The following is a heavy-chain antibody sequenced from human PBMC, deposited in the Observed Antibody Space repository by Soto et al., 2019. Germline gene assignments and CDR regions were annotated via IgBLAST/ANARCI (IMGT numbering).Heavy chain of an antibody. CDR1: GFTFSSYA. Sequence: QVQLVESGGGVVQPGRSLRLSCAASGFTFSSYAMHWVRQAPGKGLEWVAVISYDGSNKYYADSVKGRFTNSRDNSKNTLYLQMNSLRAEDTAVYYCARYLRGYSSSVVHFDYWGQGTLVTVSS. J-gene: IGHJ4*02. V-gene: IGHV3-30-3*01. CDR3: ARYLRGYSSSVVHFDY. D-gene: IGHD6-13*01. CDR2: ISYDGSNK.